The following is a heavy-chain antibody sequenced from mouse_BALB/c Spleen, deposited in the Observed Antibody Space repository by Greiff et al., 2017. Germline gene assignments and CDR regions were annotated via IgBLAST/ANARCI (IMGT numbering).Heavy chain of an antibody. CDR2: ISSGGGNT. D-gene: IGHD2-1*01. CDR3: AREDGNYWFAY. V-gene: IGHV5-9*03. CDR1: GFTFSSYT. Sequence: EVKVVESGGGLVKPGGSLKLSCAASGFTFSSYTMSWVRQTPEKRLEWVATISSGGGNTYYPDSVKGRFTISRDNAKNNLYLQMSSLRSEDTALYYCAREDGNYWFAYWGQGTLVTVSA. J-gene: IGHJ3*01.